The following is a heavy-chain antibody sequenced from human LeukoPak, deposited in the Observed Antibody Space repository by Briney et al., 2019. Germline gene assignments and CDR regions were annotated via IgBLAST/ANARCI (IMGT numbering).Heavy chain of an antibody. CDR3: ARDYYDSSGYYPFDY. Sequence: ASVKVSCKASGYTFTSYGISWVRQAPGQGLEWMGWISAYNGNSNYAQKFQGRVTMTTDTSTSTGYMELRSLRSDDTAVYYCARDYYDSSGYYPFDYWGQGTLVTVSS. J-gene: IGHJ4*02. CDR1: GYTFTSYG. V-gene: IGHV1-18*01. CDR2: ISAYNGNS. D-gene: IGHD3-22*01.